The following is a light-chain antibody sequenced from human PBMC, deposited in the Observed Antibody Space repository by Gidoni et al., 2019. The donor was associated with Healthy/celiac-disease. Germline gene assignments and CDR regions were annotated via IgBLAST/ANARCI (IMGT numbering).Light chain of an antibody. V-gene: IGLV3-1*01. Sequence: SSELPQPPSASVSPGQTASITCSGDKLGDKYACWYQQKPGQSPVLVIYQDSKRPSGIPERFSCSNSGNTATLTISGTQAMDESDYYCQAWDSSTEVFGTGTKVTVL. CDR2: QDS. CDR3: QAWDSSTEV. CDR1: KLGDKY. J-gene: IGLJ1*01.